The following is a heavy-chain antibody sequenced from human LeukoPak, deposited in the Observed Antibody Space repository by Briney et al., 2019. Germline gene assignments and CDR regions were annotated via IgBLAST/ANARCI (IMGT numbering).Heavy chain of an antibody. CDR2: INHSGST. V-gene: IGHV4-34*01. CDR1: GFTVSSNY. J-gene: IGHJ4*02. Sequence: GSLRLSCAASGFTVSSNYMSWIRQPPGKGLEWIGEINHSGSTNYNPSLKSRVTISVDTSKNQFSLKLSSVTAADTAVYYCARDSSGYYDSSGYNYWGQGTLVTVSS. CDR3: ARDSSGYYDSSGYNY. D-gene: IGHD3-22*01.